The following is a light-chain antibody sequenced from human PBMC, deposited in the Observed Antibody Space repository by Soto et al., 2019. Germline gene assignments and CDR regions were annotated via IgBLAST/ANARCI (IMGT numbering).Light chain of an antibody. Sequence: QSDLAQPASVSGSPGQSITISGTGTSSDVGAYDSVSWYQQHPHKAPQLIIYKGTQRPSGFSNRFSGSTSGNAASLTISGLQADDEADYFCCSSAPESTYVFGTGTQLTVL. CDR3: CSSAPESTYV. CDR1: SSDVGAYDS. V-gene: IGLV2-23*01. CDR2: KGT. J-gene: IGLJ1*01.